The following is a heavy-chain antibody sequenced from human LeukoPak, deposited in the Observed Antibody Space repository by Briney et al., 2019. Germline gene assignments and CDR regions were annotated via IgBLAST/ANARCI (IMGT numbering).Heavy chain of an antibody. J-gene: IGHJ4*02. CDR1: GYSFTNYW. CDR2: IYPVDSDT. Sequence: GESLKISCKGSGYSFTNYWIGWVRQMPGKGLEWMGIIYPVDSDTRCSPSFQGQVTISADKSINTAYLQWSSLKASDTAMYYCARRGEDYYFDYWGQGILVTVSS. D-gene: IGHD3-10*01. CDR3: ARRGEDYYFDY. V-gene: IGHV5-51*01.